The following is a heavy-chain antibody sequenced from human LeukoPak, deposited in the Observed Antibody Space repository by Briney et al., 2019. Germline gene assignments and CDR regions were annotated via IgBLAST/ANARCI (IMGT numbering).Heavy chain of an antibody. CDR1: GYTFTTYY. CDR3: ARDLEQQLAHAFDI. Sequence: ASVKVSFKASGYTFTTYYMHWVRQAPGQGLEWMGWINPNSGGTNYAQKFQGRVTMTRDTSISTAYMELSRLRSDDTAVYYCARDLEQQLAHAFDIWGQGTMVTVSS. D-gene: IGHD6-13*01. CDR2: INPNSGGT. J-gene: IGHJ3*02. V-gene: IGHV1-2*02.